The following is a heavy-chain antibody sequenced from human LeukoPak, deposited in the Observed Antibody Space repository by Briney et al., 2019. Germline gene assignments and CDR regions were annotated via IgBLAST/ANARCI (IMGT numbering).Heavy chain of an antibody. D-gene: IGHD3-9*01. J-gene: IGHJ4*02. Sequence: GGSLRLSCAASGFTFSSYAMGWVRQAPGKGLEWVSAISGSGGSTYYADSVKGRFTISRDNSKNTLYLQMNSLRAEDKAVYYCAIKDDILTGFDYWGQGTLVTVSS. CDR2: ISGSGGST. CDR1: GFTFSSYA. CDR3: AIKDDILTGFDY. V-gene: IGHV3-23*01.